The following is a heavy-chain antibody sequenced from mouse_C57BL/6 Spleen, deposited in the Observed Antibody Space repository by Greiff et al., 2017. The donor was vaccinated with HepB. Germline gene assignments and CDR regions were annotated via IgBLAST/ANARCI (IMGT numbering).Heavy chain of an antibody. J-gene: IGHJ2*01. Sequence: QVHVKQSGAELVKPGASVKLSCKASGYTFTSYWMHWVKQRPGRGLEWIGRIDPNSGGTKYNEKFKSKATLTVDKPSSTAYMQLSSLTSEDSAVYYCASYDYDEDYFDYWGQSTTLTVSS. CDR1: GYTFTSYW. CDR2: IDPNSGGT. V-gene: IGHV1-72*01. CDR3: ASYDYDEDYFDY. D-gene: IGHD2-4*01.